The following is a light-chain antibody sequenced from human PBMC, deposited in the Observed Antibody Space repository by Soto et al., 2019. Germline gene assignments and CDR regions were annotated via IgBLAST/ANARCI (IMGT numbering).Light chain of an antibody. CDR1: SSNIGRDT. CDR3: ASWDGSLNGWV. Sequence: QSVLTQSPSASGTPGQRVTISCSGGSSNIGRDTVNWYQQLPGMAPKLLIYSNNQRPSGVPDRFSGSKSGTSASLAISGLQSEDEADYYCASWDGSLNGWVFGGGTKLTVL. CDR2: SNN. J-gene: IGLJ3*02. V-gene: IGLV1-44*01.